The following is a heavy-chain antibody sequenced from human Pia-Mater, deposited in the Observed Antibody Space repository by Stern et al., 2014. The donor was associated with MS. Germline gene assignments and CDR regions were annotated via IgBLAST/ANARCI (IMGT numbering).Heavy chain of an antibody. CDR3: ASGYSSGWVFDY. D-gene: IGHD6-19*01. V-gene: IGHV3-74*01. J-gene: IGHJ4*02. CDR1: GFTFSSYW. CDR2: INTDGSST. Sequence: EVQLVESGGGLVQPGGSLILSCAASGFTFSSYWMHWVRQAPGKGLVWVSRINTDGSSTSYADSVKGRFTISRDNAKNTLYLQMNSLRAEDTAVYYCASGYSSGWVFDYWGQGTLVTVSS.